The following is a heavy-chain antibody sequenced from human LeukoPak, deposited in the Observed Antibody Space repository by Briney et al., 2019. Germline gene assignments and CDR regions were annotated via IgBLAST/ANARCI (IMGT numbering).Heavy chain of an antibody. CDR1: GFTFSSYA. CDR2: ISGSGGST. Sequence: PGGSLRLSCAASGFTFSSYAMSWVRQAPGKGLEWVAAISGSGGSTYYADSVKGRFTISRDNFKNTLYLQMNSLRAEDTAVYYCATVEDDYGGNPWGQGTLVTVSS. J-gene: IGHJ5*02. V-gene: IGHV3-23*01. CDR3: ATVEDDYGGNP. D-gene: IGHD4-23*01.